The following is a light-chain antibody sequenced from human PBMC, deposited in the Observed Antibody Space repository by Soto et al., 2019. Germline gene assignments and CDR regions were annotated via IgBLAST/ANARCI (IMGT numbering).Light chain of an antibody. J-gene: IGKJ4*01. CDR2: TAS. V-gene: IGKV3-20*01. Sequence: EIVLTQSPCTLSVSPGERATLSCRASQSVGRNYLAWYQQKPGQAPGLLIYTASRRATGIPDRFSGSGSGTDFTLTISRLEPEDFAVYYCQQYASSPLTFGGGTKVEIK. CDR3: QQYASSPLT. CDR1: QSVGRNY.